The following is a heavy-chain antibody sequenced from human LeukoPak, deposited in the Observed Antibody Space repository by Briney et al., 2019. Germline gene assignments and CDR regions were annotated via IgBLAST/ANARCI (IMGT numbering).Heavy chain of an antibody. CDR2: ISGSGDST. CDR1: GFTFSSFV. V-gene: IGHV3-23*01. CDR3: AKCLDAFDI. J-gene: IGHJ3*02. Sequence: PGGSLRLSCAASGFTFSSFVMSWVRQAPGMGPEWVSAISGSGDSTYYADSVKGRFTISRDNSKNTLHLQMNSLRAEDTAVHYCAKCLDAFDIWGQGTMVTVSS.